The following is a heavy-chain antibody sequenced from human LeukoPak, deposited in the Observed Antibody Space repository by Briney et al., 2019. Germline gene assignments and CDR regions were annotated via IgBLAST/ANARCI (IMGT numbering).Heavy chain of an antibody. Sequence: ASVKVSCKASGYPFTGYYLHWVRQAPGQALEWMGWINPNSGFTNYAQKFQGRVTMTRDTSISTAYMELSRLRSDDTAVYYCARLADCSSSSCRSFDYWGQGTLVAVSS. V-gene: IGHV1-2*02. CDR2: INPNSGFT. J-gene: IGHJ4*02. CDR3: ARLADCSSSSCRSFDY. CDR1: GYPFTGYY. D-gene: IGHD2-2*01.